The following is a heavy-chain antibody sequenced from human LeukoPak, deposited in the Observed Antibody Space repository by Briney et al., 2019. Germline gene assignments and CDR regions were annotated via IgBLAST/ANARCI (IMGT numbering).Heavy chain of an antibody. V-gene: IGHV3-7*01. CDR2: IKQDGGEK. Sequence: PGGSLRLSCAASGFTFSSYWMSWVRQAPGKGLERVANIKQDGGEKYYVDSVKGRFTISRDNAKNSLYLQMNSLRAEDTAVYYCARDRHFKRGVIMEALDYWGQGTLVTVSS. D-gene: IGHD3-10*01. CDR1: GFTFSSYW. J-gene: IGHJ4*02. CDR3: ARDRHFKRGVIMEALDY.